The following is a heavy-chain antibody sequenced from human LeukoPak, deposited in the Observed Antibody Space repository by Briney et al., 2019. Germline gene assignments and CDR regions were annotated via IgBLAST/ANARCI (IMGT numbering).Heavy chain of an antibody. D-gene: IGHD2-2*01. CDR2: TYDSGSS. V-gene: IGHV4-59*01. CDR3: SRGWASSWYYFDC. CDR1: GGSMRNYY. Sequence: PSETLSLTCAVSGGSMRNYYWSWIRQPPGKGLEWIGYTYDSGSSSYNPSLRSRVSISIDTSKNQFSLNLSSVTAADTAVYYCSRGWASSWYYFDCWGQGTLVTVSS. J-gene: IGHJ4*02.